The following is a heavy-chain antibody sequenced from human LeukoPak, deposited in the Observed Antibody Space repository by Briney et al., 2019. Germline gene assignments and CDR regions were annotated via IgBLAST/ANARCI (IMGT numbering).Heavy chain of an antibody. CDR3: VRGPRYSGYDYFDY. CDR1: GFTFSTYS. D-gene: IGHD5-12*01. Sequence: PAGTLRLSCAASGFTFSTYSMNWVRQAPGKGLEWVSYISSSLSTIYYADSVKGRFTISRDNAKNSLYLQMSSLRREDTAVYFCVRGPRYSGYDYFDYWGQGTLVTVSS. CDR2: ISSSLSTI. J-gene: IGHJ4*02. V-gene: IGHV3-48*01.